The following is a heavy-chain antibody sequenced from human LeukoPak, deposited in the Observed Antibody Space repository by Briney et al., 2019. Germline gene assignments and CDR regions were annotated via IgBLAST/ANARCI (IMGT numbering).Heavy chain of an antibody. CDR3: ARLYMTTVTTFGYYYYGMDV. CDR1: GVSICSYY. J-gene: IGHJ6*02. V-gene: IGHV4-59*08. Sequence: SGNLSLTCTVSGVSICSYYWSWIRQPPGKGLEWMGYIYYSGSTNHSLSLESQVTISVDTSKNQYSLKLSSVTPANTVVDYCARLYMTTVTTFGYYYYGMDVWGQGTTVTVSS. D-gene: IGHD4-17*01. CDR2: IYYSGST.